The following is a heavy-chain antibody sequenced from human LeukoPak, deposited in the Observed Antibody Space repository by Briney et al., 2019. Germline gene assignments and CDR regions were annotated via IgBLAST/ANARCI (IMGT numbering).Heavy chain of an antibody. CDR1: GGSISSSSYY. Sequence: SETLSLTCTVSGGSISSSSYYWGWIRQPPGKGLEWIGSIYYSGSTYYNPSLKSRVTISVDTSKNQFSLKLSSVTAADTAVYYCARRRDVDWCYDFWSGYSYYFDYWGQGTLVTVSS. J-gene: IGHJ4*02. V-gene: IGHV4-39*01. CDR3: ARRRDVDWCYDFWSGYSYYFDY. D-gene: IGHD3-3*01. CDR2: IYYSGST.